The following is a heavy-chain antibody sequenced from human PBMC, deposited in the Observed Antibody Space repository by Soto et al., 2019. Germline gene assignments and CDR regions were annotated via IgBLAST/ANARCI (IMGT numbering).Heavy chain of an antibody. D-gene: IGHD3-3*01. J-gene: IGHJ5*02. CDR1: GGTFSSYA. V-gene: IGHV1-69*13. CDR2: IIPIFGTA. Sequence: SVKVSCKXSGGTFSSYAISWVRQAPGQGLEWMGGIIPIFGTANYAQKFQGRVTITADESTSTAYMELSSLRSEDTAVYYCARDGYYDFWSGPPWVWFDPWGQGTLVTAPQ. CDR3: ARDGYYDFWSGPPWVWFDP.